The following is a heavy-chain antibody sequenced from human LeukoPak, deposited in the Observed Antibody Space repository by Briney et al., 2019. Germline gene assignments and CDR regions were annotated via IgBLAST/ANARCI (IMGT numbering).Heavy chain of an antibody. CDR1: GYTFTGYY. CDR2: INPNSGGT. V-gene: IGHV1-2*02. Sequence: ASVKVSCKASGYTFTGYYMHWVRQAPGQGPEWMGWINPNSGGTNYAQKFQGRVTMTRDTSISTAYMELSRLRSDDTAVYYCARDRRDMIVVVSWFDPWGQGTLVTVSS. D-gene: IGHD3-22*01. CDR3: ARDRRDMIVVVSWFDP. J-gene: IGHJ5*02.